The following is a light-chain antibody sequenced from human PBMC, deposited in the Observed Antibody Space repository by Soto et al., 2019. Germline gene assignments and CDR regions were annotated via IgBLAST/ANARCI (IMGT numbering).Light chain of an antibody. CDR1: QSISNY. J-gene: IGKJ1*01. Sequence: DIQMTQSPSSLSASEGDRVTITCRASQSISNYLNWYQQKPGRAPKVLIYAASGLQSGVPSRFSGSGSGTDFTLTISSVQPEDFATYYCQQSYNTPWTFGQGTRVEIK. V-gene: IGKV1-39*01. CDR3: QQSYNTPWT. CDR2: AAS.